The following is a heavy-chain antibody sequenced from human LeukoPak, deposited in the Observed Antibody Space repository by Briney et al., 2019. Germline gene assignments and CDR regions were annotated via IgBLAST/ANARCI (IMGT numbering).Heavy chain of an antibody. CDR3: ARGMVRGVIADP. V-gene: IGHV4-61*02. D-gene: IGHD3-10*01. J-gene: IGHJ5*02. CDR1: GGSISSGSYY. CDR2: IYTSGST. Sequence: NPSETLSLTCTVSGGSISSGSYYWSWIRQPAGKGLEWIGRIYTSGSTNYNPSLKSRVTISVDTSKNQFSLKLSSVTAADTAVYYCARGMVRGVIADPWGQGTLVTVSS.